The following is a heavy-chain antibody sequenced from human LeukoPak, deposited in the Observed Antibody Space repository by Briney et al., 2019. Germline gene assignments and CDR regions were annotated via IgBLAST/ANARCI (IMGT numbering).Heavy chain of an antibody. CDR3: TRFAWRSWFSKH. V-gene: IGHV3-11*06. Sequence: GGSLRLSCAASGFTFSDYYMSWIRQAPGKGREWVSYISTTSSYIGYADSVKGRFTISRDNAKNSLYLQMNSLRVEDTAVYYCTRFAWRSWFSKHWGQGTLVTVSS. D-gene: IGHD3-10*01. J-gene: IGHJ4*02. CDR1: GFTFSDYY. CDR2: ISTTSSYI.